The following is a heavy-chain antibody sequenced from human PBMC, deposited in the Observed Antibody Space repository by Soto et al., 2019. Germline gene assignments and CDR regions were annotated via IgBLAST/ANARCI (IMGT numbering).Heavy chain of an antibody. V-gene: IGHV3-30*18. CDR2: ISDDGSNQ. CDR1: GFTFSNFG. CDR3: AKARYSSGAGSLDY. J-gene: IGHJ4*02. Sequence: QVQLVESGGGVVQPGRSLRLSCAASGFTFSNFGMHWVRQAPGKGLEWVTTISDDGSNQYYADSVKCRFTISRDNSKDTLYRQMNSLRAEDTAVYYCAKARYSSGAGSLDYWGQGTLVTVSS. D-gene: IGHD6-19*01.